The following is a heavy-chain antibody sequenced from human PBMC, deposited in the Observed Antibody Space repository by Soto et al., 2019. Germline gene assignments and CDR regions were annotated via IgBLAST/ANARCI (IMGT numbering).Heavy chain of an antibody. Sequence: QVQLVESGGGVVQPGRSLRLSCAASGFTFSSYGMHWVRQAPGKGLEWVAVISYDGSNKYYADSVKGRFTISRDNSKNTLYLQMNSLRAEDTAVYYCAKDTRDIVVVPAAMMYYYGMDGWGQGTTGTVSS. CDR2: ISYDGSNK. V-gene: IGHV3-30*18. CDR1: GFTFSSYG. J-gene: IGHJ6*02. D-gene: IGHD2-2*01. CDR3: AKDTRDIVVVPAAMMYYYGMDG.